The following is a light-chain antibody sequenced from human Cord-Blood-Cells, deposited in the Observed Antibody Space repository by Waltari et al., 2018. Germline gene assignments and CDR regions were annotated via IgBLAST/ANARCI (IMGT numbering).Light chain of an antibody. Sequence: DIVMTQSPDSLAVSLGERATINCKSSPSVLYSSNNKNYLAWYQHKPGQPPRLLIYLASTRESGVRYRFNGSGSATDYTLTISSLQAVDERVYYCQRYDSAPWTFGRGIKEEI. J-gene: IGKJ1*01. CDR3: QRYDSAPWT. V-gene: IGKV4-1*01. CDR2: LAS. CDR1: PSVLYSSNNKNY.